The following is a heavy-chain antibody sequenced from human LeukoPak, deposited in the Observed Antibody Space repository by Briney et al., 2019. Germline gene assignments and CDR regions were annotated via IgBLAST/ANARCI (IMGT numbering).Heavy chain of an antibody. CDR2: IYYSGST. J-gene: IGHJ3*02. Sequence: PSETLSLTCTVSGGSISSYYWSWIRQPPGKGLEWIGYIYYSGSTNYNPSLKSRVTISVDTSKNQFSLKLSSVTAADTAVYYCARGARWGWTSNHDAFDIWGQGTMVTVSS. CDR1: GGSISSYY. CDR3: ARGARWGWTSNHDAFDI. D-gene: IGHD2-2*01. V-gene: IGHV4-59*01.